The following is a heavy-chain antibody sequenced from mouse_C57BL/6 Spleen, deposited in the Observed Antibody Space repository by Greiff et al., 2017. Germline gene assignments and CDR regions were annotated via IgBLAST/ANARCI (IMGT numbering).Heavy chain of an antibody. J-gene: IGHJ2*01. CDR1: GYTFTSYW. V-gene: IGHV1-7*01. CDR3: ARNDGSSHDY. CDR2: INPSSGYT. D-gene: IGHD1-1*01. Sequence: VQLQQSGAELVKPGASVKLSCKASGYTFTSYWMHWVKQRPGQGLEWIGYINPSSGYTKYNQKFKDKATLTAEKSSSTAYMQLSSLTYEDSAVYYCARNDGSSHDYWGKGTTLTVSS.